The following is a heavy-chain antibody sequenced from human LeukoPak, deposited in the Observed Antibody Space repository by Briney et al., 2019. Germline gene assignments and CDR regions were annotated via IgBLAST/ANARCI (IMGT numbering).Heavy chain of an antibody. CDR3: SRGSAFDI. CDR1: GDSVSSNSAS. V-gene: IGHV6-1*01. J-gene: IGHJ3*02. CDR2: TYYRSKWYN. Sequence: SQTLSLTCGISGDSVSSNSASWNWIRQSPSRGLEWLGRTYYRSKWYNDYAESVKSRIIINPDTSKNQFSLQLNSVPPEDTAVYYCSRGSAFDIWGHGTMVTVSS.